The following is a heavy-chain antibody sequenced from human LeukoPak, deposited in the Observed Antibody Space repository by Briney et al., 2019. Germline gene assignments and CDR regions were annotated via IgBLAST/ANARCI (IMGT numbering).Heavy chain of an antibody. Sequence: SETLSLTCTVSGGSISSYYWSWIRQPPGKGLEWIGYIYYSGSTNYNPSLKSRVTISVDTSKNQFSLKLSSVTAADTAVYYCARVGAXXTXGYWGQXTLVXXSS. V-gene: IGHV4-59*01. J-gene: IGHJ4*02. D-gene: IGHD1-26*01. CDR2: IYYSGST. CDR3: ARVGAXXTXGY. CDR1: GGSISSYY.